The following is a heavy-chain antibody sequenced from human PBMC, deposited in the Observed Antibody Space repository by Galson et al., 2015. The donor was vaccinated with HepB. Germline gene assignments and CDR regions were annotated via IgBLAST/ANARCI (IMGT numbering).Heavy chain of an antibody. CDR1: GFTFSDYY. CDR2: ISSSGSTI. J-gene: IGHJ3*02. D-gene: IGHD3-22*01. V-gene: IGHV3-11*04. Sequence: SLRLSCAASGFTFSDYYMSWIRQAPGKGLEWVSYISSSGSTIYYADSVKGRFTISRDNAKNSLYLQMNSLRAEDTAVYYCARDGNYYDSSDYYYDAFDIWGQGTMVTVSS. CDR3: ARDGNYYDSSDYYYDAFDI.